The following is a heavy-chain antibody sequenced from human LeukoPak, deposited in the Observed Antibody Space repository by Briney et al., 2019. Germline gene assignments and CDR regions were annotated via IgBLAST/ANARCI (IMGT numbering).Heavy chain of an antibody. J-gene: IGHJ4*02. CDR2: IYPGDSDT. V-gene: IGHV5-51*01. D-gene: IGHD5-12*01. CDR3: ASAYSGYDYAEYFDY. Sequence: GESLKISCKGSGYSFTSYWIGWVRQMPGKGLEWMGIIYPGDSDTRYSPSFQGQVTISADKSISTAYLQWSSLKASDTAMYYCASAYSGYDYAEYFDYWGQGTLVTVSS. CDR1: GYSFTSYW.